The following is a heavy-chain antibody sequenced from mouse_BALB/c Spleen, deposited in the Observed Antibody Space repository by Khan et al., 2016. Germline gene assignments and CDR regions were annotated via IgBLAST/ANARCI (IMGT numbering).Heavy chain of an antibody. D-gene: IGHD1-2*01. CDR1: GYTFSSYW. J-gene: IGHJ1*01. V-gene: IGHV1-9*01. CDR3: ARKGITTARYCDG. Sequence: QVQLQQSGAELMKPGASVKISCKATGYTFSSYWIEWVKQRPGHGLEWIGEILPGSGSTTYNEKFKGKATFTADTSSNTAYLQLSSLTSEDSAVYYCARKGITTARYCDGWGAGTTVTVSS. CDR2: ILPGSGST.